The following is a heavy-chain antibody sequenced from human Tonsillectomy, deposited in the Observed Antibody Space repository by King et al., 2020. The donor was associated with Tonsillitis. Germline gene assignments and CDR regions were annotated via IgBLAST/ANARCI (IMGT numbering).Heavy chain of an antibody. CDR1: GFTFSSYS. D-gene: IGHD5-12*01. J-gene: IGHJ6*03. V-gene: IGHV3-21*01. Sequence: EVQLVESGGGLVKPGGSLRLSCAASGFTFSSYSMNWVRQAPGKGLEWVSCISSSGRYIYYAASGKGRFTISRDSAKNSLYLQMTSLRAEDTAVYYCARGGGFSGYAYMDVWGKGTTATVSS. CDR3: ARGGGFSGYAYMDV. CDR2: ISSSGRYI.